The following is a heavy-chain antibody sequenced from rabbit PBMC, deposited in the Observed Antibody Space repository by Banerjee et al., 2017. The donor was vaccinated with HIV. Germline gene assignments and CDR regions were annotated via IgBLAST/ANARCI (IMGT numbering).Heavy chain of an antibody. CDR1: GFSFRNKYV. CDR2: IYAGDGST. Sequence: QEQLEESGGDLVKPEGSLTLTCTASGFSFRNKYVMCWVRQAPGKGLEWIACIYAGDGSTYYASWAKGRFTISKTSSTTVTLQMTSLTAADTATYFCARGDISSGWDLWGPGTLVTVS. D-gene: IGHD1-1*01. CDR3: ARGDISSGWDL. V-gene: IGHV1S45*01. J-gene: IGHJ6*01.